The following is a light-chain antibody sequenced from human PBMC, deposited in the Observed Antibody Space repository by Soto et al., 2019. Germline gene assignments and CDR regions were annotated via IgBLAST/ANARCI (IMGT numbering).Light chain of an antibody. Sequence: DVVMTQSPLSLPVTLGQPASISCRSSQSLVYSDGNTYLNRFQQRPGQSTRRLIYKVSNRDSGVPDRCSGSGSGTDFTLKISRVEAEDVGVYYCMQGTHWPPTFGQGTKLEIK. CDR3: MQGTHWPPT. CDR1: QSLVYSDGNTY. J-gene: IGKJ2*01. V-gene: IGKV2-30*01. CDR2: KVS.